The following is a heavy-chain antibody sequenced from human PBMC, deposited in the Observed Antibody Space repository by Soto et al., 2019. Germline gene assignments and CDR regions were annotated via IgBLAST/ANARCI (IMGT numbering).Heavy chain of an antibody. CDR3: ATIKLGSNRLDY. J-gene: IGHJ4*02. CDR1: GGSISSGDYY. CDR2: IYYSGST. D-gene: IGHD3-10*01. V-gene: IGHV4-30-4*01. Sequence: QVQLQELGPGLVKPSQSLSLTCTVSGGSISSGDYYWSWIRQPPGKGLEWIGYIYYSGSTYYNPSLKSRVTISVDTSKNHFSLKLSSVTAADTAVYYCATIKLGSNRLDYWGQGTLVTVSS.